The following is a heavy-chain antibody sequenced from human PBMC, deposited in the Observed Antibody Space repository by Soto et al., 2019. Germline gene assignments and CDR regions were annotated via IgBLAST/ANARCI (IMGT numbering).Heavy chain of an antibody. Sequence: PGGSLRLSCAASGFTFSSYAMHWVRQAPGKGLEWVAVISYDGSNKYYADSVKGRFTISRDNSKNTLYLQMNSLRAEDTAVYYCARVYYYDSSGYYPDLGYYFDYWGQGTLVTVSS. V-gene: IGHV3-30-3*01. CDR1: GFTFSSYA. J-gene: IGHJ4*02. D-gene: IGHD3-22*01. CDR3: ARVYYYDSSGYYPDLGYYFDY. CDR2: ISYDGSNK.